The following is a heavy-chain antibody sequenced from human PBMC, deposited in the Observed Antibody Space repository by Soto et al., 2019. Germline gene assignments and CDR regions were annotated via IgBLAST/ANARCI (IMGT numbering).Heavy chain of an antibody. CDR2: ISSNGGST. CDR3: ARDRDDFWSGYRKGYYMDV. V-gene: IGHV3-64*01. CDR1: GFTFSSYA. Sequence: GGSLRLSCAASGFTFSSYAMHWVRQAPGKGLDYVSAISSNGGSTYYANSVKGRFTISRDNSKNTLYLQMGSLRAEDMAVYYCARDRDDFWSGYRKGYYMDVWGKGTTVTVSS. J-gene: IGHJ6*03. D-gene: IGHD3-3*01.